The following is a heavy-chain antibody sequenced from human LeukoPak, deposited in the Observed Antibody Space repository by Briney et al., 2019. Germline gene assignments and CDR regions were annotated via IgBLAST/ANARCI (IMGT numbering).Heavy chain of an antibody. CDR1: GFPFSDYI. D-gene: IGHD3-16*01. Sequence: GGSLRLSCAASGFPFSDYILDWVRQAPGKGLEWVGRIRRGANRYTTEYAASVKDRFTISRDDSRNSLYLHMNSLKTEDTAVYHCSRDGGEGGNSAFDIWGQGTMVTVSS. CDR3: SRDGGEGGNSAFDI. J-gene: IGHJ3*02. V-gene: IGHV3-72*01. CDR2: IRRGANRYTT.